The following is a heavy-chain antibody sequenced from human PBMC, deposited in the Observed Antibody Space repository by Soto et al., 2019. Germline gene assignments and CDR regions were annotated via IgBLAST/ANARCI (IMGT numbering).Heavy chain of an antibody. CDR1: GFTFSSYG. CDR2: ISYDGSDK. Sequence: QVQLVESGGGVVQPGRSLRLSCAASGFTFSSYGMHWVRQAPGKGLEWVALISYDGSDKYYADSVKGRFTISRDNSKNTLYLKMNSLRVEDTAVYYCGAAQYFSDYWGQGTLVTVSS. CDR3: GAAQYFSDY. J-gene: IGHJ4*02. V-gene: IGHV3-30*03. D-gene: IGHD2-15*01.